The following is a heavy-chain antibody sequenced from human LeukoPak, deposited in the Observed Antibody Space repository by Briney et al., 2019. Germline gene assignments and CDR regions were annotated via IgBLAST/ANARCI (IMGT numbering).Heavy chain of an antibody. CDR2: ISGNGISK. V-gene: IGHV3-23*01. D-gene: IGHD5-24*01. J-gene: IGHJ6*02. Sequence: GGSRRLSCAASGVTFSSYGMHWVRQAPGKGREWVSAISGNGISKYYGDSVKGRFTISRDNSKNTLYLQMNSLRAEDTALYYWSKGLQRWLQGADYGMDVWGQGSTVTVSS. CDR3: SKGLQRWLQGADYGMDV. CDR1: GVTFSSYG.